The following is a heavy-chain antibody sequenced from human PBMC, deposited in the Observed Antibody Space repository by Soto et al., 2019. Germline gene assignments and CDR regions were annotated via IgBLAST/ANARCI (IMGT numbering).Heavy chain of an antibody. V-gene: IGHV3-48*03. CDR2: ISSSGSTI. Sequence: GGSLRLSCAASGFTFSSYEMNWVRQAPGKGLEWVSYISSSGSTIYYADSVKGRFTISRDNAKNSLYLQMNSLRAEDTAVYYCARGFDCSGGSCYLDYWGQGTLVTVSS. D-gene: IGHD2-15*01. CDR1: GFTFSSYE. J-gene: IGHJ4*02. CDR3: ARGFDCSGGSCYLDY.